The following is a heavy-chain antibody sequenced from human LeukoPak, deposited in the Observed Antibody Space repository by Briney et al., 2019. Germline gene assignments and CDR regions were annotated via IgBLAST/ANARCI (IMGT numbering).Heavy chain of an antibody. Sequence: GGSLRLSCAASGFTFSSYAMSWVRQAPGKGLEWASTITGSGGSTYYADSVKGRFTISRDNSKNTLYVQMDSLRAEDTAVYYCAKGPYGSGTYNWFDPWGQGTLVTVSS. D-gene: IGHD3-10*01. CDR2: ITGSGGST. J-gene: IGHJ5*02. CDR1: GFTFSSYA. V-gene: IGHV3-23*01. CDR3: AKGPYGSGTYNWFDP.